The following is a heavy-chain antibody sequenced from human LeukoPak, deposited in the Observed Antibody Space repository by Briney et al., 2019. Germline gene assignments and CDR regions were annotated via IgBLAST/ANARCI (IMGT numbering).Heavy chain of an antibody. CDR2: IYYSGST. V-gene: IGHV4-39*01. D-gene: IGHD3-22*01. J-gene: IGHJ5*02. CDR1: GGSISSSSYY. CDR3: ARAQYYDSSVYSENNWFDP. Sequence: PSETLSLTCTVSGGSISSSSYYWGWIRQPPGKGLEWIGSIYYSGSTYYNPSLKSRVTISVDTSKNQFSLKLSSVTAADTAAYYCARAQYYDSSVYSENNWFDPWGQGTLVTVSS.